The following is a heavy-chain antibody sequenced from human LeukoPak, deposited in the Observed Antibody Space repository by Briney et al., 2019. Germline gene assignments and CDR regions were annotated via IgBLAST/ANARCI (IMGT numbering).Heavy chain of an antibody. D-gene: IGHD2-2*01. V-gene: IGHV4-34*01. CDR1: GGSFSGYY. CDR3: ASGLGGNCSSTSCRIYYMDV. Sequence: SETLSLTCAVYGGSFSGYYWSWIRQPPGKGLEWIGEINHSGSTNYNPSLKSRVTISVDTSKNQFSLKLSSVTAADTAVYYCASGLGGNCSSTSCRIYYMDVWGKGTTVTVSS. CDR2: INHSGST. J-gene: IGHJ6*03.